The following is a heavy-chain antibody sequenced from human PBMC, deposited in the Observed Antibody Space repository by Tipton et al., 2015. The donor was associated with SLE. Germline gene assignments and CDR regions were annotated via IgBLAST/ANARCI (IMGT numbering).Heavy chain of an antibody. CDR3: AKDQTHYGDLPYYFDY. Sequence: GSLRLSCAASGFTFSSYSMNRVRQAPGKGLEWVSSISSSSSYIYYTDSVKGRFTISRDNSKSTLYLQMNSLRAEDTAVYYCAKDQTHYGDLPYYFDYWSQGTLVTVSS. V-gene: IGHV3-21*04. CDR2: ISSSSSYI. J-gene: IGHJ4*02. D-gene: IGHD4-17*01. CDR1: GFTFSSYS.